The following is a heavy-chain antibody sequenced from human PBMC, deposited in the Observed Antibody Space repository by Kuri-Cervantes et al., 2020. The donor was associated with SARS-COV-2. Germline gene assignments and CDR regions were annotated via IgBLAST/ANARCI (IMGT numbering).Heavy chain of an antibody. J-gene: IGHJ4*02. CDR1: GFTFSNYA. Sequence: GESLKISCAVSGFTFSNYAMHWVRQAPGKGLEWVSSISSSSSYIYYADSVKGRFTISRDNAKNSLYLQMNSLRAEDTAVYYCARAQRGLMVALDYWGQGTLVTVSS. CDR3: ARAQRGLMVALDY. D-gene: IGHD5-12*01. V-gene: IGHV3-21*01. CDR2: ISSSSSYI.